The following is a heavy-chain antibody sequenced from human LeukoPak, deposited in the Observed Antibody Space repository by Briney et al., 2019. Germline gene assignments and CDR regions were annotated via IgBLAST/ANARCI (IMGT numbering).Heavy chain of an antibody. CDR1: GYTLTELS. V-gene: IGHV1-24*01. D-gene: IGHD2-2*01. CDR2: FDPEDGET. CDR3: ATGARFVVVPAAIHPGFDP. J-gene: IGHJ5*02. Sequence: ASVKVSCKVSGYTLTELSMHWVRQAPGKGLEWMGGFDPEDGETIYAQKFQGRVTMTEDTSTDTAYMELSSLRSEDTAVYYCATGARFVVVPAAIHPGFDPWGQGTLVTVS.